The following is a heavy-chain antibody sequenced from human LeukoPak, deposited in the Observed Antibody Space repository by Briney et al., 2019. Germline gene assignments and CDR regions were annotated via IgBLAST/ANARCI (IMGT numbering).Heavy chain of an antibody. CDR2: INHSGST. CDR3: ARGATYYDYVWGSYRHHYFDY. Sequence: KPSETLSLTCAVYGGSFSGYYWSWIRQPPGKGLEWIGEINHSGSTNYNPSLKSRVTISVDTSKNQFSRKLSSVTAADTAVYYCARGATYYDYVWGSYRHHYFDYWGQGTLVTVSS. V-gene: IGHV4-34*01. J-gene: IGHJ4*02. D-gene: IGHD3-16*02. CDR1: GGSFSGYY.